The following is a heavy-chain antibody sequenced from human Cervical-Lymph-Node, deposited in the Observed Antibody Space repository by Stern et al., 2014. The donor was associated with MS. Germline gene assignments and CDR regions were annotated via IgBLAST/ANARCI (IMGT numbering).Heavy chain of an antibody. Sequence: QDQLVQSGAEVKKPGASVKVSCKASGYSFTGYDMHWVRQAPGQGLEWMGRINPNSGGTNYEQQVEGRVTMTRDTSINTAYMELSSLRSDDTAVYYCATVGTSDYWGQGTLVTVSS. V-gene: IGHV1-2*06. CDR3: ATVGTSDY. CDR2: INPNSGGT. J-gene: IGHJ4*02. CDR1: GYSFTGYD.